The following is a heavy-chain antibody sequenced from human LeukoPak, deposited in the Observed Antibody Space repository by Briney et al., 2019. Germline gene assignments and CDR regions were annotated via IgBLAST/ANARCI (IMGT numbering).Heavy chain of an antibody. CDR1: GGSISSGSYY. J-gene: IGHJ5*02. D-gene: IGHD2/OR15-2a*01. V-gene: IGHV4-61*02. CDR2: IYTSGST. Sequence: PSETLSLTCTVSGGSISSGSYYWSWIRQPAGKGLEWIGRIYTSGSTNYNPSLKSRVTISVDTSKNQFSLKLSSVTAADTAVYYCAREVYYSPPDQFEWFDPWGQGTLVTVSS. CDR3: AREVYYSPPDQFEWFDP.